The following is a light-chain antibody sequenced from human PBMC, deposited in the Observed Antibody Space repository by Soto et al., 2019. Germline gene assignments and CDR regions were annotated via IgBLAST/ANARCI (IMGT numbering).Light chain of an antibody. CDR3: QSYDSRLSGLYV. V-gene: IGLV1-40*01. J-gene: IGLJ1*01. CDR1: SSDIGAGYD. CDR2: INS. Sequence: QSVLTQPPSVSGAPGQTVTISCTGSSSDIGAGYDVHWYQQLPGTAPKLLIFINSNRPSGVPDRFSGSRSGTSASLAITGLQAEDEADYYCQSYDSRLSGLYVFGTGTKLTVL.